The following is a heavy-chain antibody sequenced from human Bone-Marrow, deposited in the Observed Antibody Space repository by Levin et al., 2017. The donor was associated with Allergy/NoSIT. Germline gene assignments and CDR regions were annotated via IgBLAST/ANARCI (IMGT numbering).Heavy chain of an antibody. CDR2: IYPGDSDT. CDR3: ARQLMYAAPLNYYDYGMDG. Sequence: KVSCKGSGYSFTSYWIGWVRQMPGKGLEWMGIIYPGDSDTRYSPSFQGQVTISADKSISTAYLQWSSLKASDTAMYYCARQLMYAAPLNYYDYGMDGWGQGTTVTVSS. V-gene: IGHV5-51*01. CDR1: GYSFTSYW. D-gene: IGHD2-8*01. J-gene: IGHJ6*02.